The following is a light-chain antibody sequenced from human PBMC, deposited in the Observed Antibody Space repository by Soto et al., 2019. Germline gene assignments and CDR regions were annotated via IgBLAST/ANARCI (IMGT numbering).Light chain of an antibody. J-gene: IGLJ1*01. CDR1: SSDVGSYNL. CDR2: EGS. CDR3: CSYAGSRTGYV. Sequence: QSALTQPASVSGSPGQSITISCTGTSSDVGSYNLASWYQQHPGKAPKLMIYEGSKRPSGVSNRFSGSKSGNTASLTISGLQAGDEADYYCCSYAGSRTGYVFGTGTKLTVL. V-gene: IGLV2-23*01.